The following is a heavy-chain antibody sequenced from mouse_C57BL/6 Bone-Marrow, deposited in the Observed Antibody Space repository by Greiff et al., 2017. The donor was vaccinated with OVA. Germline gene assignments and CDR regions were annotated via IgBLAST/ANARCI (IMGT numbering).Heavy chain of an antibody. D-gene: IGHD2-2*01. V-gene: IGHV5-4*01. J-gene: IGHJ2*01. CDR2: ISDGGSYT. CDR3: AREGMVTNYFDY. CDR1: GFTFSSYA. Sequence: EVHLVESGGGLVKPGGSLKLSCAASGFTFSSYAMSWVRQTPEKRLEWVATISDGGSYTYYPDNVKGRFTISRDNAKNNLYLQMSHLKSEDTAMYYCAREGMVTNYFDYWGQGTTLTVSS.